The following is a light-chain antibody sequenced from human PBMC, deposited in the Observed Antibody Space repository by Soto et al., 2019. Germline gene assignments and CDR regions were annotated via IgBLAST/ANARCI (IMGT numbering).Light chain of an antibody. CDR2: GAS. CDR1: QNVDSSY. Sequence: EIVLTQSPGTLSLSPGERATLSCRASQNVDSSYLAWYQQRPGQAPRLLIYGASSRATGILDRFSGRGSGTDFTLTITGLEPEDFAVYYCQHYGNSLFTFGPGTKVDI. J-gene: IGKJ3*01. V-gene: IGKV3-20*01. CDR3: QHYGNSLFT.